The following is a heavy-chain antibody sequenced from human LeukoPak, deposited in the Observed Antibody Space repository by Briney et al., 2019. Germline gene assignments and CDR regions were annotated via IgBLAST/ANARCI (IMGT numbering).Heavy chain of an antibody. CDR3: ARVGGTEYRGDWFDP. J-gene: IGHJ5*02. CDR2: INHSGST. Sequence: SETLSLTCAVYGGSFSGYYWSWIRQPPGKGLEWIGEINHSGSTNYNPSLKSRVTISVDTSKNQFSLKLSSVTAADTAVYYCARVGGTEYRGDWFDPWGQGTLVTVSS. CDR1: GGSFSGYY. D-gene: IGHD1-26*01. V-gene: IGHV4-34*01.